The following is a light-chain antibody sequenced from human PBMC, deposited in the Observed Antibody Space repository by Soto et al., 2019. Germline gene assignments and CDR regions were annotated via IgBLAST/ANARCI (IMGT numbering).Light chain of an antibody. V-gene: IGKV1-39*01. CDR2: ETS. CDR1: QSLSSR. J-gene: IGKJ2*01. CDR3: QQNYSPSFT. Sequence: IQMTQSPSSLSASVGDRVTITCRASQSLSSRLTWYQQKPGEAPKLLIYETSSLHSGVPSRFSGSGSETDFTLTINSLQPEDFATYYCQQNYSPSFTFGQGTTLEIK.